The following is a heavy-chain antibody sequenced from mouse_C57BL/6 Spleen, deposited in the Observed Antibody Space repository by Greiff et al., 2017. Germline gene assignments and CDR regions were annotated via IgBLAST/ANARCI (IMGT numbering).Heavy chain of an antibody. CDR2: INPGSGGT. CDR1: GYAFTNYL. Sequence: VQLVESGAELVRPGTSVKVSCKASGYAFTNYLIEGVKQRPGQGLEGIGVINPGSGGTNYNEKFKGKATLTADKSSSTAYMQLSSLTSEDSAVYFCARGGYERAWFAYWGQGTLVTVSA. J-gene: IGHJ3*01. V-gene: IGHV1-54*01. D-gene: IGHD3-1*01. CDR3: ARGGYERAWFAY.